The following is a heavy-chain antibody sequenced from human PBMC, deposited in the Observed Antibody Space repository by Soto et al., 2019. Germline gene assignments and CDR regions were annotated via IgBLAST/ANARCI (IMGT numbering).Heavy chain of an antibody. V-gene: IGHV1-3*01. J-gene: IGHJ4*02. CDR2: LNAGNGNT. Sequence: ASVKVSCKASGYTFTSYAMHWVRQAPGQRLEWMGWLNAGNGNTKYSQKFQGRVTITRDTSASTAYMELSSLRSEDTAVYYCARRALQAAARDYWGQGTLVTVSS. CDR1: GYTFTSYA. CDR3: ARRALQAAARDY. D-gene: IGHD6-13*01.